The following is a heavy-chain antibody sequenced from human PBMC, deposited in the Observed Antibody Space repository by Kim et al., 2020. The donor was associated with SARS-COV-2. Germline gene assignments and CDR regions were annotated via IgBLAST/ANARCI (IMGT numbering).Heavy chain of an antibody. CDR2: IKSKTDGGTT. CDR3: ATAGPQPGEYFDC. D-gene: IGHD3-16*01. J-gene: IGHJ4*02. V-gene: IGHV3-15*01. Sequence: GGSLRLSCEASGFSFKYTWMTWVRQAPGKGLEWVGRIKSKTDGGTTDFGAPVEGRFTISRDDSRNTVYLQMNSLRTDDTAVYYCATAGPQPGEYFDCWGQGIRVTVSS. CDR1: GFSFKYTW.